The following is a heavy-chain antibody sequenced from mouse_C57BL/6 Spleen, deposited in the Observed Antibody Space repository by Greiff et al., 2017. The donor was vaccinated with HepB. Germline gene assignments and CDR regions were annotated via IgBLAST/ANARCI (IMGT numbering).Heavy chain of an antibody. CDR1: GYSITSGYY. CDR3: AREDMGYSNLDY. Sequence: DVQLQESGPGLVKPSQSLSLTCSVTGYSITSGYYWNWIRQFPGNKLEWMGYISYDGSNNYNPSLKNRISITRDTSKNQFFLKLNSVTTEDTATYYCAREDMGYSNLDYWGQGTTLTVSS. D-gene: IGHD2-5*01. V-gene: IGHV3-6*01. CDR2: ISYDGSN. J-gene: IGHJ2*01.